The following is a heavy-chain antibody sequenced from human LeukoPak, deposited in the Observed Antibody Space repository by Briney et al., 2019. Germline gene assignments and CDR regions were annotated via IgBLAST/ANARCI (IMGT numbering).Heavy chain of an antibody. D-gene: IGHD3-9*01. CDR2: IYYSGST. CDR1: GGSISSYY. V-gene: IGHV4-59*01. CDR3: ARVGPYYDILTGYSYYFDY. J-gene: IGHJ4*02. Sequence: PSETLSLTCTVSGGSISSYYWSWIRQPPGKGLEWIGYIYYSGSTNYNPSLKSRVTISVDTSKNQFSPKVSSVIAADTAVYYCARVGPYYDILTGYSYYFDYWGQGTLVTVSS.